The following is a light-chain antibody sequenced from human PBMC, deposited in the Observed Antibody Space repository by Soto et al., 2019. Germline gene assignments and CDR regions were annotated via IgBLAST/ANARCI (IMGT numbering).Light chain of an antibody. J-gene: IGKJ2*01. CDR1: QSITSNF. CDR2: GAS. V-gene: IGKV3-20*01. Sequence: EIVLTQSPGTLSLSPGERVTLSCRASQSITSNFLAWYQQKPGQAPRLLIYGASTTAAGVPDRFSASGSGTDFTLTITRLEPEDFAVYYCQQYGRSPLMYTFGQGTKLGVK. CDR3: QQYGRSPLMYT.